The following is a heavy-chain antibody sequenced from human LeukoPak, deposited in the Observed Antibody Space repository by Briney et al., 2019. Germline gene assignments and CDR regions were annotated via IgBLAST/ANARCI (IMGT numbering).Heavy chain of an antibody. D-gene: IGHD3-3*01. J-gene: IGHJ3*02. Sequence: GGSLRLSCAASGFTFSSYEMNRVRQAPGKGLEWVSYISGSGSSVLYADSVKGRFTISRDNAKNSLWLQMNSLRDEDTAVYYCARDGGLEGDAFDIWGQGTMVTVSS. CDR1: GFTFSSYE. V-gene: IGHV3-48*03. CDR3: ARDGGLEGDAFDI. CDR2: ISGSGSSV.